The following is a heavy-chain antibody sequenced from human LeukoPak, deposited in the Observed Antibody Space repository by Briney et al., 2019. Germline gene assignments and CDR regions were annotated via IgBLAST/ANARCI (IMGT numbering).Heavy chain of an antibody. J-gene: IGHJ6*03. V-gene: IGHV4-39*07. D-gene: IGHD6-13*01. Sequence: SETLSLTCTVSGGSISSSSYYWGWIRQPPGKGLEWIGIIYYSGSTYYNPSLKSRVTISVDTSKNQFSLQLSSVTAADTAVYYCASGGSSGWSSLFNYYYYMDVWGKGTTVTVSS. CDR1: GGSISSSSYY. CDR2: IYYSGST. CDR3: ASGGSSGWSSLFNYYYYMDV.